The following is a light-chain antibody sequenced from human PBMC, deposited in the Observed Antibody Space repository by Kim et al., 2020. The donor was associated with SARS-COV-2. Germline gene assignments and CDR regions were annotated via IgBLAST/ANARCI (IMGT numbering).Light chain of an antibody. CDR2: VNVDGSH. CDR1: SVHSTYA. Sequence: SVKLTCTLSSVHSTYAIAWPQQQPEKGPRYLMKVNVDGSHSKGDGIPDRFSGSSSGAERYLTISSLQSEDEADYSCQTWDTDIMVFGGGTQLTVL. V-gene: IGLV4-69*01. J-gene: IGLJ3*02. CDR3: QTWDTDIMV.